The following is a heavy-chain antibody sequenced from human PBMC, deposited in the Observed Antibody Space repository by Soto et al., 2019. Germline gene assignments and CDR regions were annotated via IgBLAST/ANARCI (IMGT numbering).Heavy chain of an antibody. CDR1: GYTFTSYG. J-gene: IGHJ4*02. CDR2: ISAYNGNT. CDR3: ARDLLRSYYDSRMKLTRFDY. V-gene: IGHV1-18*01. D-gene: IGHD3-22*01. Sequence: QVQLVQSGAEVKKPGASVKVSCKASGYTFTSYGISWVRQAPGQGLEWMGWISAYNGNTNYAQKLQGRVTMTTDTSTSPAYMELRSLRSDDTAVYYCARDLLRSYYDSRMKLTRFDYWGQGTLVTVSS.